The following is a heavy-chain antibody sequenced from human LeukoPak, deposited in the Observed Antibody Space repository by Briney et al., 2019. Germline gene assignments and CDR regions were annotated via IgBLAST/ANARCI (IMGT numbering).Heavy chain of an antibody. CDR2: ISHTSITI. Sequence: GGSLRLSCAASGLTFSNSDMNWVRQVPGKGLEWVSFISHTSITIFYADSVKGRFTISRDNAKNSLYLQMNSMRAEDTAVYYCARSLIGSRYFDYWGQGTLVTVSS. V-gene: IGHV3-48*04. D-gene: IGHD3-9*01. J-gene: IGHJ4*02. CDR3: ARSLIGSRYFDY. CDR1: GLTFSNSD.